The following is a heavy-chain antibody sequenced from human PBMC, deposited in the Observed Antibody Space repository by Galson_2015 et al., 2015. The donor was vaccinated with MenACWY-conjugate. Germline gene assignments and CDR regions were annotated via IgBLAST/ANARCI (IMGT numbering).Heavy chain of an antibody. Sequence: LRLSCAASGFNFINYWMHWVRQPPGEGLEGISYIKADGSFSNYADSVKGRFTISTDNAKNMVYLQMDGLGDEDTAVYFCARDNNWSFDSWGQGTLVTVSS. J-gene: IGHJ4*02. D-gene: IGHD1-1*01. CDR1: GFNFINYW. V-gene: IGHV3-74*01. CDR2: IKADGSFS. CDR3: ARDNNWSFDS.